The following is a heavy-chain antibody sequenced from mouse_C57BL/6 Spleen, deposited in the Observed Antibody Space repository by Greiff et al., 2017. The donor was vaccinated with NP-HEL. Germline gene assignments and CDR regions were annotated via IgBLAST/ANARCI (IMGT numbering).Heavy chain of an antibody. Sequence: EVQVVESGGGLVKPGGSLKLSCAASGFTFSSYTMSWVRQTPEKRLEWVATISGGGGNTYYPDSVKGRFTISRDNAKNTLYLQMSSLRSEDTALYYCARIPWRDWYFDVWGTGTTVTVSS. CDR1: GFTFSSYT. J-gene: IGHJ1*03. CDR2: ISGGGGNT. CDR3: ARIPWRDWYFDV. V-gene: IGHV5-9*01.